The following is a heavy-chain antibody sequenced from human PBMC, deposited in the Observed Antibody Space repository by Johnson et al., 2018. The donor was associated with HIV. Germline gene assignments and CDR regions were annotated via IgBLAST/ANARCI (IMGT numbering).Heavy chain of an antibody. Sequence: VQLVESGGGLVKPGGSLRLSCAASGFTFTYAWMSWVRRAPGKGLEWVSGISWNSGSIGYADSVKGRFTISRDNAKNSLYLQMNSLRAEDTALYYCAKDRSTGWYPAFDIWGQGTMVTVSS. CDR3: AKDRSTGWYPAFDI. CDR1: GFTFTYAW. V-gene: IGHV3-9*01. D-gene: IGHD6-19*01. J-gene: IGHJ3*02. CDR2: ISWNSGSI.